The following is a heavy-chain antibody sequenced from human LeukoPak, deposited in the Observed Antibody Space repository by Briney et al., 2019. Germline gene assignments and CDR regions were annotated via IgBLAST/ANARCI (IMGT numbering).Heavy chain of an antibody. CDR1: GASFSSGYQY. CDR3: SRGLDSRKLGY. V-gene: IGHV4-31*01. Sequence: SETLSLTCTVSGASFSSGYQYWNWIRQSPGKGLEWIGSIHPSGTLYNNPSLESLVTMSMDTSKNQFSLNLNSVTAADTAVYFCSRGLDSRKLGYWGQGTLVTVSS. J-gene: IGHJ4*02. CDR2: IHPSGTL. D-gene: IGHD3-22*01.